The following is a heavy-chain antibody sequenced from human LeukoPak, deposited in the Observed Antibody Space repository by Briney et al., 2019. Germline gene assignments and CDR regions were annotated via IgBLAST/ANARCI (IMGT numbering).Heavy chain of an antibody. CDR3: AKDRIYLKTLLDCSSTSCPTAFDY. V-gene: IGHV3-23*01. CDR2: ISGSGGST. J-gene: IGHJ4*02. CDR1: GFTFSSYA. Sequence: GGSLRLSCAASGFTFSSYAMSWVRQAPGKGLEWVSAISGSGGSTYYADSVKGRFTISRDNSKNTLYLQMNSLRAEDTAVYYCAKDRIYLKTLLDCSSTSCPTAFDYWGQGTLVTVSS. D-gene: IGHD2-2*01.